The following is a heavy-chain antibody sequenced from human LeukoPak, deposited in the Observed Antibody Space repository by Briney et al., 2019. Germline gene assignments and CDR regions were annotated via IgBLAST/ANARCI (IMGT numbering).Heavy chain of an antibody. Sequence: PGRSLRLSCAASGFTFSSYAMSWVRQAPGKGLEWVSAISGSGGSTYYADSVKGRFTISRDNSKNTLYLQMNSLRAEDTAVYYCAKDRPTSFGSSWYGAFDIWGQGTMVTVSS. J-gene: IGHJ3*02. D-gene: IGHD6-13*01. CDR1: GFTFSSYA. CDR2: ISGSGGST. CDR3: AKDRPTSFGSSWYGAFDI. V-gene: IGHV3-23*01.